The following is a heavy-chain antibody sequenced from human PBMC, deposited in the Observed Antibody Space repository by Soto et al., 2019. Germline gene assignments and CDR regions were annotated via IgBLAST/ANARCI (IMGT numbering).Heavy chain of an antibody. CDR1: GFTFDDYA. V-gene: IGHV3-9*01. CDR3: AKDMRGGSSSSRYYYGLDV. D-gene: IGHD6-13*01. CDR2: ISWNSGTI. J-gene: IGHJ6*02. Sequence: PGGSLRLSCAASGFTFDDYAMHWVRQAPGKGLEWVSGISWNSGTIVYAEYVKDRFTISRDNAKNSLNLQINNLRGEDTALYYCAKDMRGGSSSSRYYYGLDVWGQGT.